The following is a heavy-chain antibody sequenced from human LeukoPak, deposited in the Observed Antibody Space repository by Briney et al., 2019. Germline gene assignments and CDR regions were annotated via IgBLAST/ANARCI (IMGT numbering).Heavy chain of an antibody. J-gene: IGHJ4*02. CDR3: ARINHSV. D-gene: IGHD1-14*01. CDR1: GGSFSGYY. Sequence: SETLSLTCAVYGGSFSGYYWSWIRQPPGKGLEWIGEINHSGSTNYNPSLKSRVTISVDTSKKQFSLKLSSVTAADRAVYYCARINHSVWGQGTLVTVSS. V-gene: IGHV4-34*01. CDR2: INHSGST.